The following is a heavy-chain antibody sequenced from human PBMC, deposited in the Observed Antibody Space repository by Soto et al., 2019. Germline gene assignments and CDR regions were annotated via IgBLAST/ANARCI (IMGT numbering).Heavy chain of an antibody. CDR1: GFTFSDYA. CDR3: AKGGRQWLVTSDFNY. J-gene: IGHJ4*02. Sequence: VQLVESGGGVVQPGRSLRLSCAASGFTFSDYAMHWVRQAPGKGLEWVAVVSHDGRNTHYADSVKGRFTISRDSAKNTVSLEMTSLRAEDTSVYYCAKGGRQWLVTSDFNYWGQGALVTVSS. CDR2: VSHDGRNT. V-gene: IGHV3-30*18. D-gene: IGHD6-19*01.